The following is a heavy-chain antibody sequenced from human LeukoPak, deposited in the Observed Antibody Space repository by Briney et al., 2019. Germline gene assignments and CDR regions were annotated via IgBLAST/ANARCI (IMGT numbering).Heavy chain of an antibody. J-gene: IGHJ3*02. V-gene: IGHV3-23*01. CDR2: ISGSGGST. D-gene: IGHD2-15*01. CDR1: GFTFTSYA. CDR3: AKETVVVVAATPDAFDI. Sequence: PGGSLRLSCAASGFTFTSYAMSWVRQAPGKGLEWVSGISGSGGSTHYADSVKDRFTISRDKSKNTLYLQMNSLRAEDTAVYYCAKETVVVVAATPDAFDIWGQGTMVTVSS.